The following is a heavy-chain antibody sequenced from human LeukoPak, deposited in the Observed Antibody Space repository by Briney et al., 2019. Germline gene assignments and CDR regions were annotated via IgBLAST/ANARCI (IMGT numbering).Heavy chain of an antibody. CDR2: ISPYNVRT. Sequence: GASVKVSCKASGYIFTSYGINWVRQAPGQGLEWMGWISPYNVRTNFVQKFQGRVTMTTDTSTRTAYMELRSLRSDDTAVYYCARDRRVGAKRIYYHHGMDVWGQGTTVTVSS. J-gene: IGHJ6*02. D-gene: IGHD1-26*01. CDR3: ARDRRVGAKRIYYHHGMDV. V-gene: IGHV1-18*01. CDR1: GYIFTSYG.